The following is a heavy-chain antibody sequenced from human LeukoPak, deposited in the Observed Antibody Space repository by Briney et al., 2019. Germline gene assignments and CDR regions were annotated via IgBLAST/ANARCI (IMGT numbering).Heavy chain of an antibody. CDR2: INTDGSST. CDR3: VRDRGTYRPIDY. D-gene: IGHD1-26*01. CDR1: GFTFSSYW. Sequence: PGGPLRLSCAASGFTFSSYWMHWVRQAPGKGLVWVSRINTDGSSTSYADSVKGRFTISRDNAQNSLYLQMNSLRAEDTAIYYCVRDRGTYRPIDYWGQGTLVTVSS. V-gene: IGHV3-74*01. J-gene: IGHJ4*02.